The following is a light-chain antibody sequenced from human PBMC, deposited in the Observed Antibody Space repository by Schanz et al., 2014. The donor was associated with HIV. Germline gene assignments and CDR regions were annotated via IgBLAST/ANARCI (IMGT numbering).Light chain of an antibody. CDR3: GTWDSSLWV. J-gene: IGLJ3*02. CDR1: NSNIGNNY. V-gene: IGLV1-51*01. CDR2: DNN. Sequence: QSVLTQPPSVSAAPGQKVTISCSGSNSNIGNNYVSWYQQLPGTAPKLLIYDNNKRPSGIPDRFSGSKSGTSATLGITGLQTGDEDDYYCGTWDSSLWVFGGGTKLTVL.